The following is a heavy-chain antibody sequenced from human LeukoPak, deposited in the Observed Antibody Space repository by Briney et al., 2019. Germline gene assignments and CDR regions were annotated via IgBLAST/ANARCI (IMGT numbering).Heavy chain of an antibody. CDR3: AKDQVPMDV. Sequence: GGSLRLSCAASGSTFSSYGMHWVRQAPGKGLEWVAVISYDGSNKYYADSVKGRFTISRDNSKNTLYLQMNSLRAEDTAVYYCAKDQVPMDVWGKGTTVTVSS. J-gene: IGHJ6*03. CDR2: ISYDGSNK. CDR1: GSTFSSYG. V-gene: IGHV3-30*18.